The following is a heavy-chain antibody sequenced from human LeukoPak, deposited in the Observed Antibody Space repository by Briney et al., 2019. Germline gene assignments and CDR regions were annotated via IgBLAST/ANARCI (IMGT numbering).Heavy chain of an antibody. D-gene: IGHD3-22*01. CDR2: IRYDGSNK. J-gene: IGHJ4*02. CDR3: AKDKTSSGYYYDY. Sequence: GGSLRLSCAASGFTFSSYWMSWVRQAPGKGLEWVAFIRYDGSNKYYADSVKGRFTISRDNSKNTLYLQMNSLRAEDTAVYYCAKDKTSSGYYYDYWGQGTLVTVSS. V-gene: IGHV3-30*02. CDR1: GFTFSSYW.